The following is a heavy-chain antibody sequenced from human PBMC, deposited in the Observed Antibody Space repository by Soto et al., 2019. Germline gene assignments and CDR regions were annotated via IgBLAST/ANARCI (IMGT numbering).Heavy chain of an antibody. CDR2: IYHSGST. Sequence: PSETLSLTCAVSGGSISSGGYSWSWIRQPPGKGLEWIGYIYHSGSTYYNPSLKSRVTISVDRSKNQFSLKLSSVTAADTAVYYCAGLSGDDSSGWNPAPFFDYWGQGTLVTVSS. CDR1: GGSISSGGYS. CDR3: AGLSGDDSSGWNPAPFFDY. V-gene: IGHV4-30-2*01. J-gene: IGHJ4*02. D-gene: IGHD6-19*01.